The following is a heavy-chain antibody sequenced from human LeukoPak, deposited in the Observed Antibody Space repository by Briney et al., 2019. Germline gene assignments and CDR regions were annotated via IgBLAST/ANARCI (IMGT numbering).Heavy chain of an antibody. D-gene: IGHD5-18*01. V-gene: IGHV4-59*08. J-gene: IGHJ4*02. CDR2: IYYSGST. Sequence: SETLSLTCTVSGGSISSYYWSWIRQPPGKGLEWIGYIYYSGSTNYNPSLKSRVTISVDTSKNQFSLKLSSVTAADTAVYYCARLGYSYGNGDYFNYWGQGTLVTVSS. CDR1: GGSISSYY. CDR3: ARLGYSYGNGDYFNY.